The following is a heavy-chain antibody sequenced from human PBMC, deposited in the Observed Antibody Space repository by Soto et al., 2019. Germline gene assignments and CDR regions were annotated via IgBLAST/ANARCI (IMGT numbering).Heavy chain of an antibody. Sequence: QVQVVESGGGLVEPGGSLRLSCAASGFIFSDYFMSWIRQAPGKGLEWVAYISSGGDAIYYADSVKARFTISRDNAETSLYLQMNSLRAEDTAVYYCARDRGQLGFDYWGQGTLVTVSS. J-gene: IGHJ4*02. V-gene: IGHV3-11*01. CDR3: ARDRGQLGFDY. CDR1: GFIFSDYF. D-gene: IGHD6-6*01. CDR2: ISSGGDAI.